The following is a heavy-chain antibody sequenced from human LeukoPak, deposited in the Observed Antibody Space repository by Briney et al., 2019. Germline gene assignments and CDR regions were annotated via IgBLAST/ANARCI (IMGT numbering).Heavy chain of an antibody. Sequence: GGSLRLSCAASGFTFSDYFMSWIRQAPGKGLERVSYVSSSGSTIYYADSVKGRFTISRDNAKNSLYVQMNSLRAEDTAVYYCARVGYYGMDVWGQGTTVTVSS. CDR2: VSSSGSTI. CDR1: GFTFSDYF. J-gene: IGHJ6*02. CDR3: ARVGYYGMDV. V-gene: IGHV3-11*01.